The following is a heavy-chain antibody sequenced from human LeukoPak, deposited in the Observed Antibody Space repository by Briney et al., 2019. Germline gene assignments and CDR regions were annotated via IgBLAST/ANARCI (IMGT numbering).Heavy chain of an antibody. J-gene: IGHJ4*02. Sequence: ASETLSLTCAVYGGSFSGYYWSWIRQPPGKGLEWIGEINHSGSTNYNPSLKGRVTISIDKPRNHFSLTLTSVTAADTAIYYCASSIPIGWSPNTYWGQGTLVIVSS. CDR3: ASSIPIGWSPNTY. CDR1: GGSFSGYY. V-gene: IGHV4-34*01. CDR2: INHSGST. D-gene: IGHD6-19*01.